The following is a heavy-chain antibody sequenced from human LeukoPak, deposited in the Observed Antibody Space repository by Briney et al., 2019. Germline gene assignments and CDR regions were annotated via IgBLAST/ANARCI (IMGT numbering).Heavy chain of an antibody. CDR2: ISYDGSNK. J-gene: IGHJ4*02. CDR1: GFTFSSYG. Sequence: GRSLGLSCAASGFTFSSYGMHWVRQAPGKGLEWVAVISYDGSNKYYADSVKGRLTISRDNSKNTLYLQMNSLRAEDTAVYYCAKDLRGYSGYDDYWGQGTLVTVSS. V-gene: IGHV3-30*18. D-gene: IGHD5-12*01. CDR3: AKDLRGYSGYDDY.